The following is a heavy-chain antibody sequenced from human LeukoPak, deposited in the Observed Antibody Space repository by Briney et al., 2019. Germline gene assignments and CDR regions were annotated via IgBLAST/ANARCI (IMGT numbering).Heavy chain of an antibody. J-gene: IGHJ4*02. CDR3: ARDDRAIAVAGSPDY. Sequence: GGSLRLSCAASGFTFSSYGMHWVRQAPGKGLEWVAVISNDGSNKYYADSVKGRFTISRDNSKNTLYLQMNSLRAEDTAVYYCARDDRAIAVAGSPDYWGQGTLVTVSS. CDR2: ISNDGSNK. D-gene: IGHD6-19*01. V-gene: IGHV3-30*19. CDR1: GFTFSSYG.